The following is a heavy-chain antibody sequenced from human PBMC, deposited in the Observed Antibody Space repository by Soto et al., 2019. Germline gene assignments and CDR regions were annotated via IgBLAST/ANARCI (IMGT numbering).Heavy chain of an antibody. CDR3: ARVAKGFWSGYYREYYYGMDV. D-gene: IGHD3-3*01. Sequence: QVQLVQSGAEVKKPGASVKVSCKASGYTFTSYGISWVRQAPGQGLEWMGWISAYNGNTNYAQKLQGRVTMTTDTPTSTAYMELRSLRSDDTAVYYCARVAKGFWSGYYREYYYGMDVWGQGTTVTVSS. CDR2: ISAYNGNT. CDR1: GYTFTSYG. V-gene: IGHV1-18*04. J-gene: IGHJ6*02.